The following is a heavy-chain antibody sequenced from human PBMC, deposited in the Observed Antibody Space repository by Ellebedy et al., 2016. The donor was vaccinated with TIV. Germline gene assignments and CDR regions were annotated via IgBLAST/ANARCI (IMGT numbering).Heavy chain of an antibody. J-gene: IGHJ4*02. V-gene: IGHV3-23*01. D-gene: IGHD2-15*01. CDR1: GFTFSNYV. CDR3: AKGCGGSCYWEAY. Sequence: GESLKISCAASGFTFSNYVMSWVRQAPGKELEWVSSISGGVGNTYYADSVKGRFTISRDNSKNTLYLQMNSLRAEDTAVYYCAKGCGGSCYWEAYWGQGTLVTVSS. CDR2: ISGGVGNT.